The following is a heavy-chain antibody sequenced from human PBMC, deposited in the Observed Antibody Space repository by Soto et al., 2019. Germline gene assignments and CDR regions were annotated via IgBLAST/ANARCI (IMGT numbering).Heavy chain of an antibody. V-gene: IGHV4-59*01. CDR1: GNTSTSYY. Sequence: SETLSLTCTVSGNTSTSYYWGWIRQAPGKGLEWIGHIHNSGTSTHNPSLNGRVTISIDMSKKQFSLKLTSLTSADTAVYYCARDFYDSVGYTWFDSWSQGTLVTVSS. D-gene: IGHD3-22*01. CDR2: IHNSGTS. J-gene: IGHJ5*01. CDR3: ARDFYDSVGYTWFDS.